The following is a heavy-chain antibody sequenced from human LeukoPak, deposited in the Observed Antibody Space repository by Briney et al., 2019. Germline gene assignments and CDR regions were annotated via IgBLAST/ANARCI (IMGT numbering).Heavy chain of an antibody. D-gene: IGHD1-7*01. Sequence: KTSETLSLTCTVSGGSISSYYWSWIRQPPGKGLEWIGYIYYSGSTNYNPSLKSRVTISVDTSKNQFSLKLSSVTAADTAVYYCARDNWNYGSSMDVWGQGTTVTVSS. CDR3: ARDNWNYGSSMDV. V-gene: IGHV4-59*01. CDR1: GGSISSYY. J-gene: IGHJ6*02. CDR2: IYYSGST.